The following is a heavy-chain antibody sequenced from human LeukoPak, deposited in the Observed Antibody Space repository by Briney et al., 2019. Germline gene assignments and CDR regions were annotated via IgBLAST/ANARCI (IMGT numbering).Heavy chain of an antibody. J-gene: IGHJ5*02. Sequence: PAGSLRLSCAASAFTFSSYAMSWVRQPPGKVLEWVSAISGSGGSTYYADSVKGRFTISRDNSKNTLYLQMNSLRAEDTAVYYCARGGDIVVVVAAMIDNWFDPWGQGTLVTVSS. CDR1: AFTFSSYA. V-gene: IGHV3-23*01. D-gene: IGHD2-15*01. CDR2: ISGSGGST. CDR3: ARGGDIVVVVAAMIDNWFDP.